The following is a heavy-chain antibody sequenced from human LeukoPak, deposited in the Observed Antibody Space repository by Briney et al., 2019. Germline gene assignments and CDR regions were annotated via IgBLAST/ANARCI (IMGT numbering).Heavy chain of an antibody. Sequence: GVSLRLSCAASGFTFNSYYMNWVRQAPGKGLVWVSRINRDGSDTIYADSVKGRFTISRDNAKNTLFLQVNSLRAEDTAVYYCAREDFGVDFWGQGTRSPSPQ. CDR3: AREDFGVDF. D-gene: IGHD3-10*01. CDR2: INRDGSDT. CDR1: GFTFNSYY. J-gene: IGHJ4*02. V-gene: IGHV3-74*01.